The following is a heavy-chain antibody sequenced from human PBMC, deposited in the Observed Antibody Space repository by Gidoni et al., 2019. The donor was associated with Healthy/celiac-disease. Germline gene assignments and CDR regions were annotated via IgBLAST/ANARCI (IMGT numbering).Heavy chain of an antibody. Sequence: QVQLQESGPGLVKPSETLSLTCTVSGGSISRYYWRWIRQPPGKGLEGIGYIYYSGSTNYNPSLKSRVTISVDTSKNQFSLKLSSVTAADTAVYYCARGEPIVVVVAASPDYYYYGMDVWGQGTTVTVSS. CDR2: IYYSGST. V-gene: IGHV4-59*01. J-gene: IGHJ6*02. D-gene: IGHD2-15*01. CDR1: GGSISRYY. CDR3: ARGEPIVVVVAASPDYYYYGMDV.